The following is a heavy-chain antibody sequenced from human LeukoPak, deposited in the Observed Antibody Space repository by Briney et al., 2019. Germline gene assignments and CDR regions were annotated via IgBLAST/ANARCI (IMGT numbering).Heavy chain of an antibody. CDR1: GFTFDDYA. CDR3: AKDARALRGAFDI. CDR2: ISWNSGSI. V-gene: IGHV3-9*01. Sequence: PGRSLRLSCAASGFTFDDYAMHWVRQAPGKGLEWVSGISWNSGSIGYADSVKGRFTISRDNAKNSLYLQMNSLRAEDTALYYCAKDARALRGAFDIWGQGTMVTVSS. J-gene: IGHJ3*02.